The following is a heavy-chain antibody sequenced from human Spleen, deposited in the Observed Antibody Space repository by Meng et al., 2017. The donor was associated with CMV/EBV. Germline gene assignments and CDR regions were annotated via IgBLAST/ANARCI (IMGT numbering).Heavy chain of an antibody. Sequence: GGSLRLSCVVSGFTFSNYDMNWVRHAPGKGLEWVSVISGSSSYIYYADSVNDRFTVSRDNAKNSLFLQMNSLRAEDTAVYYCARDFRSGYADYWGQGALVTVSS. CDR1: GFTFSNYD. J-gene: IGHJ4*02. CDR2: ISGSSSYI. V-gene: IGHV3-21*01. CDR3: ARDFRSGYADY. D-gene: IGHD3-3*01.